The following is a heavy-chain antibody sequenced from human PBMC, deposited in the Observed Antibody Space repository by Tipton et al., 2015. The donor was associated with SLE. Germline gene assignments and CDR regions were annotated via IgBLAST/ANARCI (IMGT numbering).Heavy chain of an antibody. CDR1: DFRVSVHY. D-gene: IGHD3-16*01. Sequence: LRLSCAASDFRVSVHYLSWVRQAPGKGLEWVGYVFHSGSTNYNPSLRSRVTISVDKSKNQFSLKLSSVTAADTAVYYCASKTFGGTRWFDPWGQGTLVTVSS. J-gene: IGHJ5*02. CDR3: ASKTFGGTRWFDP. V-gene: IGHV4-59*02. CDR2: VFHSGST.